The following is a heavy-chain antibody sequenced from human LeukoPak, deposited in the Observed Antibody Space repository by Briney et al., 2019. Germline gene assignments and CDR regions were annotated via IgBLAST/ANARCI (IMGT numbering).Heavy chain of an antibody. J-gene: IGHJ4*02. D-gene: IGHD2-15*01. CDR1: GFTFSSYD. Sequence: GRSLRLSCAASGFTFSSYDMHWVRQATGKGLEWVSAIGTAGDTYYPGSVKGRFTISRENAKNSLYLQMNSLRAGDTAVYYCARGYCSGGSCYFDYWGQGTLVTVSS. CDR2: IGTAGDT. V-gene: IGHV3-13*01. CDR3: ARGYCSGGSCYFDY.